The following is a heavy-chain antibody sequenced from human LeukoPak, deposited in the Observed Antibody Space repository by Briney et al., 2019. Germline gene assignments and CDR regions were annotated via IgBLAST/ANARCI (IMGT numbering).Heavy chain of an antibody. CDR3: SKDTYGDFLVLDY. J-gene: IGHJ4*02. CDR1: GFNFDDHA. V-gene: IGHV3-9*01. D-gene: IGHD4-17*01. Sequence: PGGCLRLSCAASGFNFDDHAMPWVRQARGGGLGWDSGISWNSGRIAYAHCVKGRFTISRDNAKNSLYLQMNSLRAEDTALYFCSKDTYGDFLVLDYWGQGTLVTVSS. CDR2: ISWNSGRI.